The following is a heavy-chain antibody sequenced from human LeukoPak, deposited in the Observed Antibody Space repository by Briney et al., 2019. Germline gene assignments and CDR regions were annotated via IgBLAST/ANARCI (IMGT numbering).Heavy chain of an antibody. V-gene: IGHV3-20*04. CDR1: GFSFDDYG. J-gene: IGHJ4*02. D-gene: IGHD3-22*01. CDR3: ARDLRVVITGSFDS. CDR2: INWNGDST. Sequence: GSLRLSCAASGFSFDDYGLTWVRQAPGKGLEWVSGINWNGDSTDYADSVKGRFTISRDNAKNSLYLQMNSLRAEDTALYYCARDLRVVITGSFDSWGQGTLVTVSS.